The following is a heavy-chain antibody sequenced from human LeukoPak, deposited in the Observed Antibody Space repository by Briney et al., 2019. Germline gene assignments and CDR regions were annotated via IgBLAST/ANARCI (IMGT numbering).Heavy chain of an antibody. Sequence: GGSLRLSCAASGFTFDDYAMHWVRHAPGKGLEWVSGISWNSGSIVYADSVKGRFTISRDNAKNSLYLQMNSLRAEDTALYYCAKDRGYCTNGVCGGGYYYYYGMDVWGQGTTVTVSS. V-gene: IGHV3-9*01. J-gene: IGHJ6*02. D-gene: IGHD2-8*01. CDR1: GFTFDDYA. CDR3: AKDRGYCTNGVCGGGYYYYYGMDV. CDR2: ISWNSGSI.